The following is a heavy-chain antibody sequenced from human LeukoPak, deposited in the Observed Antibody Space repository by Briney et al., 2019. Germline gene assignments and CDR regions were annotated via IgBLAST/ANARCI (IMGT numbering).Heavy chain of an antibody. Sequence: SETLSLTCAVYGGSFSGYYWSWIRQPPGKGLEWIGEINHSGSTNYNPSLKSRVTISVGTSKNQFSLKLSSVTAADTAVYYCARGRGEVPAAYPDAFDIWGQGTMVTVSS. CDR1: GGSFSGYY. CDR2: INHSGST. CDR3: ARGRGEVPAAYPDAFDI. V-gene: IGHV4-34*01. J-gene: IGHJ3*02. D-gene: IGHD2-2*01.